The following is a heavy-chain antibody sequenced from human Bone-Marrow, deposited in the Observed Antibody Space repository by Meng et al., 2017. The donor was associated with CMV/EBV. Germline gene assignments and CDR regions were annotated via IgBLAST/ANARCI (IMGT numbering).Heavy chain of an antibody. Sequence: GGSLRLSCAASGFTFSSYWMSWVRQAPGKGLEWVANIKQDGSAKYYVDSMKGRFTISRDNSKTPLYLQMDGLRGEDTAVYYCARAPVVVITDWYFDVWGRGTLVTVSS. V-gene: IGHV3-7*04. CDR1: GFTFSSYW. CDR3: ARAPVVVITDWYFDV. D-gene: IGHD2-21*01. J-gene: IGHJ2*01. CDR2: IKQDGSAK.